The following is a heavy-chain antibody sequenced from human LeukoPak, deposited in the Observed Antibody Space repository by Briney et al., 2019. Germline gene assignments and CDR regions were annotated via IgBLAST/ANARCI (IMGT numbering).Heavy chain of an antibody. V-gene: IGHV3-23*01. CDR1: GFSLSNCA. J-gene: IGHJ4*02. Sequence: GGSLRLSCAASGFSLSNCAMTWVRQAPGKGLEWVSSISDSAGATYYADSVRGRSTISRDNSGSTLYLQMNSLRADDTAVYYCAKGGSTACTAVDYWGQGTLVTVSS. CDR3: AKGGSTACTAVDY. D-gene: IGHD2-2*01. CDR2: ISDSAGAT.